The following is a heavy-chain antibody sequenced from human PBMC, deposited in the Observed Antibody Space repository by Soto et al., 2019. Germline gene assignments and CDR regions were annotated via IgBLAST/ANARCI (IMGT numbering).Heavy chain of an antibody. CDR1: GGSISSYY. CDR2: IYYSGST. J-gene: IGHJ5*02. CDR3: ARFAHSSSWNNWFDP. D-gene: IGHD6-13*01. V-gene: IGHV4-59*08. Sequence: SETLSLTCTVSGGSISSYYWSWIRQPPGKGLEWIGYIYYSGSTNYNPSLKSRVTISVDTSKNQFSLKLSSVTAADTAVYYCARFAHSSSWNNWFDPCGQGTLVTVSS.